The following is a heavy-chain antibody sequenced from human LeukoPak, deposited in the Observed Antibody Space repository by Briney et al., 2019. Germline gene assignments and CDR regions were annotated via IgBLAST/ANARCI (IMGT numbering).Heavy chain of an antibody. CDR1: GGSVSSGSYY. D-gene: IGHD3-10*01. CDR3: ARGFGDWGLSWFDP. CDR2: IYYSGSA. J-gene: IGHJ5*02. V-gene: IGHV4-61*01. Sequence: SETLSLSCTVSGGSVSSGSYYWSWIRQPPGKGLEWIGYIYYSGSAKYNPSLKSRVTISVDTSKNQFSLKLTSVTAADTAVYYCARGFGDWGLSWFDPWGQGTLVTVSS.